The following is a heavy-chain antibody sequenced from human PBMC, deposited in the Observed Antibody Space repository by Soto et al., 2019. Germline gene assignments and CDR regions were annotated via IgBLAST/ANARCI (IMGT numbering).Heavy chain of an antibody. J-gene: IGHJ4*02. D-gene: IGHD2-21*02. V-gene: IGHV1-69*13. CDR1: GGTFSSYA. Sequence: GASVKVSCKASGGTFSSYAISWVRQAPGQGLEWMGGIIPIFGTANYAQKFQGRVTITADESTSTAYMELSSLRSEDTAVYYCAREGRCGGDCYSGYWGQGTLVTVSS. CDR2: IIPIFGTA. CDR3: AREGRCGGDCYSGY.